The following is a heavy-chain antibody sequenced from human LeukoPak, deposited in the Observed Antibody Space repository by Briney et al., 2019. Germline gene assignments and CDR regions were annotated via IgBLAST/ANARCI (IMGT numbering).Heavy chain of an antibody. CDR2: ISGSGGST. Sequence: GGSLRLSCAASGFTFSSYAMSWVRQAPGKGLEWVSAISGSGGSTYYADSVKGRFTISRDNSKNTLYLQMNSLRAEDTAVYYCAKVRYYYGSGSYYFDYWGQGTLVTASS. D-gene: IGHD3-10*01. J-gene: IGHJ4*02. V-gene: IGHV3-23*01. CDR3: AKVRYYYGSGSYYFDY. CDR1: GFTFSSYA.